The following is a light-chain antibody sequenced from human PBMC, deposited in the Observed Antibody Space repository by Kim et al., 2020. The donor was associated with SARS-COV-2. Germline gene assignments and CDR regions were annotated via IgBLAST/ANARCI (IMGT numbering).Light chain of an antibody. V-gene: IGLV2-23*02. CDR1: NSDVGSYNL. CDR3: SSYAGSGMGV. J-gene: IGLJ3*02. Sequence: QSALTQPASVSGSPGQSITISCTGTNSDVGSYNLVSWYQQHPGKAPKLMIYEVNNRPSGVSDRFSGSKSGNTASLTISGLQAEDEADYYCSSYAGSGMGVCGGGTKLTVL. CDR2: EVN.